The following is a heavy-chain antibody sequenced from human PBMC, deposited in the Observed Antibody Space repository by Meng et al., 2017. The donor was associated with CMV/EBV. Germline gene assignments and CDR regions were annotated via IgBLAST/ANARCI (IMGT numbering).Heavy chain of an antibody. J-gene: IGHJ6*02. V-gene: IGHV3-11*06. CDR2: ISSSSSYI. CDR3: ARDGGYSSGWYPPQLSYYYYYGMDV. Sequence: GESLKISCAASGFTFSDYYMSWIRQAPGKGLEWVSSISSSSSYIYYADSVKGRFTISRDNAKNSLYLQMNSLRAEDTAVYYCARDGGYSSGWYPPQLSYYYYYGMDVWGQGTTVTVSS. CDR1: GFTFSDYY. D-gene: IGHD6-19*01.